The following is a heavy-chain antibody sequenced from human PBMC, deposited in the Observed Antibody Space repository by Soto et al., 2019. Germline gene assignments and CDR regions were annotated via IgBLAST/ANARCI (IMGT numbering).Heavy chain of an antibody. D-gene: IGHD5-18*01. J-gene: IGHJ6*02. CDR3: ARADTAMADYYYGMDV. CDR1: GFTFSSYW. Sequence: GGSLRLSCAAFGFTFSSYWMSWVRQAPGKGLEWVANIKQDGSEKYYVDSVKGRFTISRDNAKNSLYLQMNSLRAEDTAVYYCARADTAMADYYYGMDVWGQGTTVTVSS. CDR2: IKQDGSEK. V-gene: IGHV3-7*05.